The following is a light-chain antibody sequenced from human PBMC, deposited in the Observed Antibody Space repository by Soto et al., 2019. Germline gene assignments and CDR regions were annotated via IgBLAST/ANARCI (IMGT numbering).Light chain of an antibody. CDR1: QSVLYSSNNKNY. CDR3: QQYNNWWT. J-gene: IGKJ1*01. Sequence: DLVMTPSPDSLAVSLGERATINCKSSQSVLYSSNNKNYLAWYQQKPGQAPRLLIYGASTRATGIPARFSGSGSGTEFTLTISSLQSEDFAVYYCQQYNNWWTFGQGTKVDIK. CDR2: GAS. V-gene: IGKV4-1*01.